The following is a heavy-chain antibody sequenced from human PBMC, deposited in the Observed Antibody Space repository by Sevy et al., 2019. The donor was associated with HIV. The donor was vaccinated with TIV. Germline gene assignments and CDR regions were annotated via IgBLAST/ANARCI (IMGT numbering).Heavy chain of an antibody. D-gene: IGHD1-26*01. CDR1: GFSIRTHW. Sequence: GGSLRLSCAASGFSIRTHWMLWVSQAPGKGLEWAANINEDGSTKYYLDSVKGRFTISRDNAENSVFLQMNSLRVEATAVYYCVSALLKADSLWGQGTLVTVSS. J-gene: IGHJ4*01. V-gene: IGHV3-7*01. CDR3: VSALLKADSL. CDR2: INEDGSTK.